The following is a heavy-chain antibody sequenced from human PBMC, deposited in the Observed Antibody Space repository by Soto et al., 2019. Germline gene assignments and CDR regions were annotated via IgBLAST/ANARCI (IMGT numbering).Heavy chain of an antibody. CDR1: GFTFSSYD. V-gene: IGHV3-13*01. CDR3: VKGEYYYDSSGYYPFDY. CDR2: IGTAGDT. Sequence: PGGPLRLSCAASGFTFSSYDMHWVRQATGKGLEWVSAIGTAGDTYYPGSVKGRFTISRDNSKNTQYLQMSSLRADDTAVYYCVKGEYYYDSSGYYPFDYWGQGTLVTVSS. J-gene: IGHJ4*02. D-gene: IGHD3-22*01.